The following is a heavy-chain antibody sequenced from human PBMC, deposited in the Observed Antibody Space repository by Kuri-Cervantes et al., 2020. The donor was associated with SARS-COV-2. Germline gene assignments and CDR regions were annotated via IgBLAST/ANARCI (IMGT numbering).Heavy chain of an antibody. CDR1: GRSLISGSYY. V-gene: IGHV4-31*03. D-gene: IGHD1-7*01. J-gene: IGHJ5*02. CDR2: IYHTGKT. Sequence: SETLSLTCNVSGRSLISGSYYWTLIRQHPGKGLEWIGYIYHTGKTYYNPSLENRITMSIDTSKNQFSLKLTSVTSADTAIYYCARDGHINWNYFDPWGQGTLVTVSS. CDR3: ARDGHINWNYFDP.